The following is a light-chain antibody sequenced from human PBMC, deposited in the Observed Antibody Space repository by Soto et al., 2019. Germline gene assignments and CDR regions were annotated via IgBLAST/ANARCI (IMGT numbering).Light chain of an antibody. CDR1: QTISSW. J-gene: IGKJ5*01. V-gene: IGKV1-5*03. CDR3: QQRSNWIT. CDR2: KAS. Sequence: DIQMTQSPSTLSGSVGDRVTITCRASQTISSWLAWYQQKPGKAPKLLIYKASTLKSGVPSRFSGSGSGTEFTLTISSLQPDDFAVYCCQQRSNWITFGQGTRLEIK.